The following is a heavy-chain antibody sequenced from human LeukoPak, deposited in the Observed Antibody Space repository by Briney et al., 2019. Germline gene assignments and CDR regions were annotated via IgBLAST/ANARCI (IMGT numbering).Heavy chain of an antibody. D-gene: IGHD3-10*01. CDR1: GDSVSSNSAA. CDR3: ARERRSRAYYYYGMDV. CDR2: TYYRSKWYN. J-gene: IGHJ6*02. V-gene: IGHV6-1*01. Sequence: SQTLSLTCAISGDSVSSNSAAWNWIRRSPSRGLEWLGRTYYRSKWYNDYAVSVKSRITINPDTSKNQFSLQLNSVTPEDTAVYYCARERRSRAYYYYGMDVWGQGTTVTVSS.